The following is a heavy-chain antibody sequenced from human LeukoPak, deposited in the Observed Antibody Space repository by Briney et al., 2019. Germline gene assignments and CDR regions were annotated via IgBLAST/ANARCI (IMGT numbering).Heavy chain of an antibody. J-gene: IGHJ5*02. Sequence: GASVKVSCKASGYTFTSYGISWVRQAPGQGLEWMGWISAYNGNTNYAQKLQGRVTMTTDTSTSTAYMELRSLRSDDTAVYYCARFLPIKTMGWFDPWGQGTLVTVSS. CDR2: ISAYNGNT. D-gene: IGHD4/OR15-4a*01. CDR1: GYTFTSYG. V-gene: IGHV1-18*01. CDR3: ARFLPIKTMGWFDP.